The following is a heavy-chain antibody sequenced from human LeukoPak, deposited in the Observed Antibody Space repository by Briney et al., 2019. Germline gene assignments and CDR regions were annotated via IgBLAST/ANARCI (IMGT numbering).Heavy chain of an antibody. V-gene: IGHV3-21*01. D-gene: IGHD3-3*01. CDR1: GFTFSRYS. J-gene: IGHJ3*02. CDR3: ARGSRFGVVGRDAFDI. Sequence: GGSLRLSCAASGFTFSRYSMNWVRQAPGKGLEWVSSISISSNYIYYADSVKGRFTISRDNAKNSLYLQMNRLRAEDTAVYYCARGSRFGVVGRDAFDIWGQGTMVTVSS. CDR2: ISISSNYI.